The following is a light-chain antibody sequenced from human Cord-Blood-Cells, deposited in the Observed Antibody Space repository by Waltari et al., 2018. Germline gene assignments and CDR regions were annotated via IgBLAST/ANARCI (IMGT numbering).Light chain of an antibody. CDR1: QSLLHSDGKTY. CDR3: MQGIHLPLT. CDR2: EVS. J-gene: IGKJ4*01. V-gene: IGKV2-29*02. Sequence: DIVMTQTPLSLSVTPGQPASISCKSSQSLLHSDGKTYLYWYLQKPGQSPQLLIYEVSCRFSGVPERFSGSGSGTHLTLKISRVEAEDVGVYYCMQGIHLPLTFGGGTKVEIK.